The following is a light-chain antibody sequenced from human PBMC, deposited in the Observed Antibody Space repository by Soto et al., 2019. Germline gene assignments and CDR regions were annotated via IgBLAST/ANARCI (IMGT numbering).Light chain of an antibody. CDR1: QTISNY. CDR3: QQTYNLPPT. Sequence: DIQLTQSPSSLSASVGDRVSITCRTSQTISNYLNWYHHRPGQAPKLLIYSTSNLQGGVPSRFSGGGAGTEFPLTISSLQPEDFGSYSCQQTYNLPPTFGGGTRVQIK. J-gene: IGKJ4*01. CDR2: STS. V-gene: IGKV1-39*01.